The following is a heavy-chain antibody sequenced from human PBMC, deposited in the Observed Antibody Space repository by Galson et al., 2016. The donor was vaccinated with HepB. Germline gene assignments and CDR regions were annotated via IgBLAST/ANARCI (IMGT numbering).Heavy chain of an antibody. CDR1: GFTFRIYG. CDR2: ISRSGDST. CDR3: VQGSTAPAV. D-gene: IGHD2-2*01. V-gene: IGHV3-23*01. J-gene: IGHJ6*04. Sequence: SLRLSCAASGFTFRIYGMTWVRQAPGKGLEGVSSISRSGDSTDYADSVKGRFTISRDNSKNTLSLQMNGLTADDTAIYYCVQGSTAPAVWGKGTTVTVSS.